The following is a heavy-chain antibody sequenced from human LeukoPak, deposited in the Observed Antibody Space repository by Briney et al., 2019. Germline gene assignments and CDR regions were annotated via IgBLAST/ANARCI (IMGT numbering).Heavy chain of an antibody. J-gene: IGHJ4*02. Sequence: ASVNVSCKASGYTFTGYYIHWVRQAPGQGLEWMGWINPNSGGTNYAQKFEGRVTMTRDTSISTAYMELSSLRSEDTAVYYCAREDYYDSGSNDYWGQGTLVTVSS. CDR2: INPNSGGT. CDR3: AREDYYDSGSNDY. D-gene: IGHD3-22*01. CDR1: GYTFTGYY. V-gene: IGHV1-2*02.